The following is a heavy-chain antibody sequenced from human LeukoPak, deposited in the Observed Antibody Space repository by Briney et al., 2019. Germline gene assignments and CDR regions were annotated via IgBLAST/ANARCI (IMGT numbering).Heavy chain of an antibody. J-gene: IGHJ2*01. D-gene: IGHD3-3*01. Sequence: SETLSLTCTVSGGSISSGGYYWSWIRQPPGKGLEWIGYIYYSGSTNYNPSLKSRVTISVNTSKNQFSLKLSSVTAADTAVYYCARTIGLFGVVTSKGPALNQKYWYFDLWGRGTLVTVSS. CDR3: ARTIGLFGVVTSKGPALNQKYWYFDL. V-gene: IGHV4-61*08. CDR1: GGSISSGGYY. CDR2: IYYSGST.